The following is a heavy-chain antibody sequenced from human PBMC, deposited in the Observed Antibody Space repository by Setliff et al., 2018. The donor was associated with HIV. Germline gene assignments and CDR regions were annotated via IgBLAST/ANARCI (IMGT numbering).Heavy chain of an antibody. Sequence: SETLSLTCAVYGASFSGYYCNWIRQTPGKGLEWIGDINHGGSANYNPSLRGRVTISIDTSKNQFSLKVTSVTAADAAVYYCARVDPYTSPRGFDSWGQGTLVTVSS. CDR2: INHGGSA. V-gene: IGHV4-34*01. CDR1: GASFSGYY. J-gene: IGHJ4*02. D-gene: IGHD6-19*01. CDR3: ARVDPYTSPRGFDS.